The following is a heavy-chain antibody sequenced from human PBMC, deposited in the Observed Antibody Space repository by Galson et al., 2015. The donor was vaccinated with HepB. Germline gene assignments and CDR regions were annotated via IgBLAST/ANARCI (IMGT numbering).Heavy chain of an antibody. Sequence: ISGDSVSSNTVGWNWIRQSPSRGLEWLGRTYYRSKWSNDYSESLKSRITINADTSKNQFSLQLKYVTPEDTAVYYCAKSIHLGRGFDSWGQGTLVTVSS. J-gene: IGHJ4*02. CDR1: GDSVSSNTVG. D-gene: IGHD7-27*01. V-gene: IGHV6-1*01. CDR3: AKSIHLGRGFDS. CDR2: TYYRSKWSN.